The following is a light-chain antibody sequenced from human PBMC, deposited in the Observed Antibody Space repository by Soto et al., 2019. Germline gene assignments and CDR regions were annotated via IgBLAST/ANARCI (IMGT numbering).Light chain of an antibody. CDR1: ETVATN. CDR3: QQYSSLPHT. V-gene: IGKV3D-15*02. J-gene: IGKJ2*01. CDR2: GAS. Sequence: EVVMTQSPATLSVSPGERATLSCRASETVATNLAWYQQKPGQAPRLLISGASTRAAGISDRFRGSGTGTEFTLTISSLRSEDSAIYYCQQYSSLPHTFGQGTKLEVK.